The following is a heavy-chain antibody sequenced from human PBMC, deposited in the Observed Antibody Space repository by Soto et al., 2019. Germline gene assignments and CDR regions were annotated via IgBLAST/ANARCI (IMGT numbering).Heavy chain of an antibody. CDR2: IYYSGST. D-gene: IGHD3-3*01. V-gene: IGHV4-61*08. Sequence: PSETLSLTCTVSGGSVSSGGYYWSWIRQPPGKGLEWIGYIYYSGSTNYNPSLKSRVTISVDTSKNQFSLKLSSVTAADTAVYYCARDTTISEWFDPWGQGTLVTVSS. CDR1: GGSVSSGGYY. J-gene: IGHJ5*02. CDR3: ARDTTISEWFDP.